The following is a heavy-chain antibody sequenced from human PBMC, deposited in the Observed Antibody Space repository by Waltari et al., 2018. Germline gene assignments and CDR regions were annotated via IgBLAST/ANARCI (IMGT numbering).Heavy chain of an antibody. CDR3: ASEVSPASAFDI. J-gene: IGHJ3*02. CDR2: INHSGST. D-gene: IGHD3-22*01. Sequence: QVQLQQWGAGLLKPSETLSLTCAVYGGSFSGYYWSWIRQPPGKGLEWIGEINHSGSTNYNPSLKIRVTISVDTAKNQFSLKLSSVTAAYTAVYYCASEVSPASAFDIWGQGTMVTVSS. CDR1: GGSFSGYY. V-gene: IGHV4-34*01.